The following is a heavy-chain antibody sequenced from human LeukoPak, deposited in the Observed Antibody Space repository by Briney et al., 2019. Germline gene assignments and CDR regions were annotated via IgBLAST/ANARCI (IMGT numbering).Heavy chain of an antibody. CDR1: GYTITGYY. V-gene: IGHV1-2*02. CDR2: INPNSGGT. Sequence: ASVKVSYKASGYTITGYYMHLVRQAPGHGLEWMGWINPNSGGTNYAQKFQGRVTMTRDTSISTAYMELSRLRSDDRAVYYCARKHVYNWNYAMFDYWGQGTLVTVSS. D-gene: IGHD1-7*01. J-gene: IGHJ4*02. CDR3: ARKHVYNWNYAMFDY.